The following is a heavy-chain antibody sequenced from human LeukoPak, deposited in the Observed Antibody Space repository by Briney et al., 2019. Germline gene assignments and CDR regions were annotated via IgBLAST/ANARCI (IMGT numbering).Heavy chain of an antibody. Sequence: PSETLSLTCTVSGGSIGTYYWSWVRQSPGKGLEWIGYIYVTGNRYNPYLQSRVTISVDTSTNQFFLKMSSVTAADTAAYYCARHIGGGIEDMDVWGKGTKVTVSS. CDR1: GGSIGTYY. CDR3: ARHIGGGIEDMDV. J-gene: IGHJ6*03. CDR2: IYVTGN. D-gene: IGHD3-16*02. V-gene: IGHV4-59*08.